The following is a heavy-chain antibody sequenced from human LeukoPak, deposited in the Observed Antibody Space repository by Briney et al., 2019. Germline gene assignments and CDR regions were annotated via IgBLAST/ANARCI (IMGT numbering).Heavy chain of an antibody. CDR1: GYNFATYW. Sequence: GESLKISREGSGYNFATYWIGWVRQIPGEGLEWMGIIYPGDSDTRYSPSFQGQVTISADKPISAAYLEWGSLKASDTAMYYCARPRFCTNGVCPYGIDYWGQGTLVSVSS. D-gene: IGHD2-8*01. V-gene: IGHV5-51*01. J-gene: IGHJ4*02. CDR2: IYPGDSDT. CDR3: ARPRFCTNGVCPYGIDY.